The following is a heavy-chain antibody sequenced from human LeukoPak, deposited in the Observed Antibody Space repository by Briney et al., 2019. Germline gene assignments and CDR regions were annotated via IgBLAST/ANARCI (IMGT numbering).Heavy chain of an antibody. CDR2: ISSSSSTI. CDR1: GFTFSSYS. Sequence: GGSLRLSCAASGFTFSSYSMNWVRQAPGKGLEWVSFISSSSSTIYYADSVKGRFTISRDNAKNSLYLQMNSLRAEDTAVYYCARGGIAVAGTIDYWGQGTLVTVSS. V-gene: IGHV3-48*04. D-gene: IGHD6-19*01. CDR3: ARGGIAVAGTIDY. J-gene: IGHJ4*02.